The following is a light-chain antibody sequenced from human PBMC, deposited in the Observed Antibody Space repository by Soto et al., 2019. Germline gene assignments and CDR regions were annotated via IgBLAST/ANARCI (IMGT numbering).Light chain of an antibody. CDR3: QSYDSSLSGVV. J-gene: IGLJ2*01. Sequence: QSVLTQPPSVSGAPGQRVTISCTGSSSNIGAGYDVHWYQQLPGPAPKLLIYGNSNRPSGVPDRFSGSKSGTSASLAITGLQAEDEADYYCQSYDSSLSGVVFGGGTKPPS. CDR2: GNS. CDR1: SSNIGAGYD. V-gene: IGLV1-40*01.